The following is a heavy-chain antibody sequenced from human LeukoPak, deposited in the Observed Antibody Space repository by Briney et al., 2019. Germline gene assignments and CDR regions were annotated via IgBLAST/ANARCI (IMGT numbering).Heavy chain of an antibody. D-gene: IGHD1-26*01. CDR3: AKSLKYAGSYGDF. J-gene: IGHJ4*02. CDR2: ISAIGGGT. Sequence: GSLRLSCAASGSTFSSYAMSWVRQAPGKGLEWVSAISAIGGGTYYADSVKGRFTISRDNSKNTLYLQMNSLRAEDTAVYYCAKSLKYAGSYGDFWGQGTLVTVSS. V-gene: IGHV3-23*01. CDR1: GSTFSSYA.